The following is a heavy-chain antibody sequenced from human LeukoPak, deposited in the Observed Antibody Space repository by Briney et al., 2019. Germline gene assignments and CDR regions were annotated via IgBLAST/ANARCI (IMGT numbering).Heavy chain of an antibody. V-gene: IGHV3-30*18. J-gene: IGHJ6*02. D-gene: IGHD3-22*01. CDR1: GFTFSSYG. CDR2: ISYDGSNK. CDR3: AKDSYDSSGHSLYYYYYGMDV. Sequence: GGSLRLSCAASGFTFSSYGMHWVRQAPGKGLEWVAVISYDGSNKYYADSVKGRFTISRDNSKNTLYLQMNSLRAEDTAVYYCAKDSYDSSGHSLYYYYYGMDVWGQGTTVTVSS.